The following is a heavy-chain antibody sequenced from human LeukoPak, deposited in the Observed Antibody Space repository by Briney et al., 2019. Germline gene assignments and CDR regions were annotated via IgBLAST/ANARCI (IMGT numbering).Heavy chain of an antibody. Sequence: GGSLRLSFAASGFTFSSYAMHWVRQAPGKGLEWVAVISYDGSNKYYADSVKGRFTISRDNSKNTLYLQMNSLRAEDTAVYYCAREWWELPNYFDYWGQGTLVTVSS. CDR1: GFTFSSYA. CDR3: AREWWELPNYFDY. V-gene: IGHV3-30-3*01. D-gene: IGHD1-26*01. CDR2: ISYDGSNK. J-gene: IGHJ4*02.